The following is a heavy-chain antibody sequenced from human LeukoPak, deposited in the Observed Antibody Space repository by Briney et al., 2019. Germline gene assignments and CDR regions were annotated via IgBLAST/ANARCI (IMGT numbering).Heavy chain of an antibody. J-gene: IGHJ6*02. CDR2: IWYDGSNK. D-gene: IGHD3-10*01. CDR3: ARGSIKVLLWFGEVDV. V-gene: IGHV3-33*01. Sequence: GSLRLCCAASGFTFSSYGMHWVRRAPGKGLEWVAVIWYDGSNKYYADSVKGRFTISRDNSKNTLYLQMNSLRAEDTAVYYCARGSIKVLLWFGEVDVWGQGTTVTVSS. CDR1: GFTFSSYG.